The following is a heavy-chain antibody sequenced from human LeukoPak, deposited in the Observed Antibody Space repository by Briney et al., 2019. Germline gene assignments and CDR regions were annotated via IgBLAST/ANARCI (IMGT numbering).Heavy chain of an antibody. V-gene: IGHV4-59*01. D-gene: IGHD5-18*01. Sequence: SETLSLTCTVSGGSISNYYWNWIRQPPGKGLEWIGFIYYSGSTNYNPSFKSRVTLSVDTSKNQFSLKLSSVTAADTAVYYCAREKFPGYNYGTFDYWGQGTLVTVSS. CDR2: IYYSGST. CDR1: GGSISNYY. J-gene: IGHJ4*02. CDR3: AREKFPGYNYGTFDY.